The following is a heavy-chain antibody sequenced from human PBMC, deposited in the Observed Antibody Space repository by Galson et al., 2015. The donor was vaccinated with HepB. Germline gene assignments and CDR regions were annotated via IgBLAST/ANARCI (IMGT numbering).Heavy chain of an antibody. CDR1: GFVFSRHG. CDR2: VWDDGTKQ. D-gene: IGHD2-21*01. V-gene: IGHV3-33*01. Sequence: SLRLSCAASGFVFSRHGMHWARQAPGQGLEWVAVVWDDGTKQYYSESVEGRFTISRDNSKNMVYLQMNSLRVEDTAVYYCWMIGTDFDYWGQGTLVTVSS. CDR3: WMIGTDFDY. J-gene: IGHJ4*02.